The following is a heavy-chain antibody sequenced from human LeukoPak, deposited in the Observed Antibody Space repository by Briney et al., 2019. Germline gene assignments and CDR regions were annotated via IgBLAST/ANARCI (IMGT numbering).Heavy chain of an antibody. J-gene: IGHJ4*02. CDR1: GFTFSSYA. CDR2: ISYDGSNK. D-gene: IGHD3-16*02. Sequence: GRSLRLSCAASGFTFSSYAMHWVRQAPGKGLEWVAVISYDGSNKYYADSVKGRFTISRDNSKNTLYLQMNSLRAEDTAVYYCARPHYDYVWGSYRPGSFDYWGQGTLVTVSS. CDR3: ARPHYDYVWGSYRPGSFDY. V-gene: IGHV3-30-3*01.